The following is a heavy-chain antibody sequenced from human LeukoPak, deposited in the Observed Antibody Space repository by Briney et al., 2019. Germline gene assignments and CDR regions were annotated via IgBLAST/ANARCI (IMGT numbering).Heavy chain of an antibody. J-gene: IGHJ4*02. D-gene: IGHD4-23*01. CDR3: ARDHGNPGGNPWEY. V-gene: IGHV1-3*01. Sequence: NAGNGNTKYSQKFQGRVTITRDTSASTAYMELSSLRSEDTAVYYCARDHGNPGGNPWEYWGQGTLVTVSS. CDR2: NAGNGNT.